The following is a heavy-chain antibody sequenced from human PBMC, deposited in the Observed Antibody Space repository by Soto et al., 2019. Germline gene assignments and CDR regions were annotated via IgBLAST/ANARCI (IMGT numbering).Heavy chain of an antibody. CDR1: GGTFNSFG. V-gene: IGHV1-69*01. CDR3: SIEVWGRGGHYLDS. CDR2: IIPAFGIT. Sequence: QVHVVQSGAEVKKPGSSVKVTCKSFGGTFNSFGINWVRQAPGQGLEYMGGIIPAFGITNFAQKFRDRVTLVADASTSTSYMELSSLTSDDTATYYCSIEVWGRGGHYLDSWGQGTLVTVSS. J-gene: IGHJ4*02. D-gene: IGHD7-27*01.